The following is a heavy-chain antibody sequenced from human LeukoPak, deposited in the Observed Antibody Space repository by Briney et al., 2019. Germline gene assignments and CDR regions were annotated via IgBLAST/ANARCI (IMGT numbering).Heavy chain of an antibody. J-gene: IGHJ4*02. CDR2: IKTDGGEK. D-gene: IGHD4-17*01. Sequence: PGGSLRLSCSASGFTFRDYWMGWVRQAPGKGLEWVANIKTDGGEKYYVDSVKGRFTISRDNAKKSLSLEMNNLSAEDAAVYYCARGEHGDYGYYFDYWGQGALVTVSS. CDR1: GFTFRDYW. CDR3: ARGEHGDYGYYFDY. V-gene: IGHV3-7*01.